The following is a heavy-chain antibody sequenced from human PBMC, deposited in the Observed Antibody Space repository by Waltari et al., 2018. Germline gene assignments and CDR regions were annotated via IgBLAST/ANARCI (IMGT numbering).Heavy chain of an antibody. CDR2: IYPGDSDA. V-gene: IGHV5-51*03. D-gene: IGHD5-12*01. Sequence: EVQLVQSGAEVKKPGESLKISCQGSGNRFTTYWIGWVRQMPGKGLELIGIIYPGDSDAKYRPSFQGQVTISADKSINTAYLQWSSLKASDTAMYYCARDVARDAFDMWGQGTRVTVSS. J-gene: IGHJ3*02. CDR3: ARDVARDAFDM. CDR1: GNRFTTYW.